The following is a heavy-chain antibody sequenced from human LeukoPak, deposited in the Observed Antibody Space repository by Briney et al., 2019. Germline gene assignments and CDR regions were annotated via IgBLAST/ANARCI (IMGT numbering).Heavy chain of an antibody. J-gene: IGHJ4*02. D-gene: IGHD1-26*01. CDR3: ARPLGASNTWLD. CDR2: INSDGSST. V-gene: IGHV3-74*01. Sequence: PGGSLRLSCAASGFTFSSYWMHWVRQAPRKGLVWVSRINSDGSSTSYADSVKGRFTISRDNAKNTLYLQMNSLRAEDTAIYYCARPLGASNTWLDWGQGTLVTVSS. CDR1: GFTFSSYW.